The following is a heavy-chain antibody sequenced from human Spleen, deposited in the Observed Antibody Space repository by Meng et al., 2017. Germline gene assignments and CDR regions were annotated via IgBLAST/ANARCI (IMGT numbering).Heavy chain of an antibody. J-gene: IGHJ4*02. CDR3: ARDASQVVFDY. Sequence: QVQLVQSGAEVKKPGASVKVSCKASGYAFTSYSLNWVRQAPGQGLEWMGWISTNTGNPTYAQGFTGRFVFSSDTSVSTAYLQISSLKAEDTAVYYCARDASQVVFDYWGQGTLVTVSS. V-gene: IGHV7-4-1*02. D-gene: IGHD2-15*01. CDR1: GYAFTSYS. CDR2: ISTNTGNP.